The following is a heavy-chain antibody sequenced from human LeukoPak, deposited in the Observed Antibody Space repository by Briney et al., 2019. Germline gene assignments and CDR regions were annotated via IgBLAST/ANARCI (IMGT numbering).Heavy chain of an antibody. Sequence: ASVKVSCKASGYTFTGYYMHWVRQAPGQGLEWMGIINPSGGSTSYAQKFQGRVTMTRDMSTSTVYMELSSLRSEDTAVYYCARDRALVDTAMVDWGQGTLVTVSS. V-gene: IGHV1-46*01. CDR2: INPSGGST. D-gene: IGHD5-18*01. J-gene: IGHJ4*02. CDR3: ARDRALVDTAMVD. CDR1: GYTFTGYY.